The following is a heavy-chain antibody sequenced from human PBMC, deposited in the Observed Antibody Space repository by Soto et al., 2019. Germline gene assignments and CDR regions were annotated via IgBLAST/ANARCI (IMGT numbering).Heavy chain of an antibody. CDR3: AREGRYFDWLPPYYYYGMDV. D-gene: IGHD3-9*01. V-gene: IGHV3-33*01. CDR2: IWYDGSNK. J-gene: IGHJ6*02. CDR1: GFTFSSYG. Sequence: LRLSCAASGFTFSSYGMHWVRQAPGKGLEWVAVIWYDGSNKYYADSVKGRFTISRDNSKNTLYLQMNSLRAEDTAVYYCAREGRYFDWLPPYYYYGMDVWGQGTTVTVSS.